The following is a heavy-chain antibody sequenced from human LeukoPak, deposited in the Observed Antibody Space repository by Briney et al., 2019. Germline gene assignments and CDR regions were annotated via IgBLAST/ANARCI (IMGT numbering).Heavy chain of an antibody. D-gene: IGHD3-10*01. CDR1: GFTFSSYA. V-gene: IGHV3-30-3*02. J-gene: IGHJ4*02. CDR2: ISYDGSKK. Sequence: GRSLRLSCAASGFTFSSYAMHWVRQAPGKGLEWVAVISYDGSKKYYADSVKGRFTMSRDNSKSTLYVQMNSLRAEDTAVYYCAKPYYYGSRSYMDYWGQGTLVTVSS. CDR3: AKPYYYGSRSYMDY.